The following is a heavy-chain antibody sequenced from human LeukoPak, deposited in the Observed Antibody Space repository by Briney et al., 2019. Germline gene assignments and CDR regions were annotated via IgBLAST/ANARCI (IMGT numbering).Heavy chain of an antibody. CDR3: AKDHRSTRYYYYYYYMDV. CDR1: GFTFSSYS. V-gene: IGHV3-21*01. D-gene: IGHD3-16*02. Sequence: GGSLRLSCAASGFTFSSYSVNWVRQAPGKGLEWVSSISSSSSYIYYADSVKGRFTISRDNAKNSLYLQMNSLRAEDTAVYYCAKDHRSTRYYYYYYYMDVWGKGTTVTVSS. CDR2: ISSSSSYI. J-gene: IGHJ6*03.